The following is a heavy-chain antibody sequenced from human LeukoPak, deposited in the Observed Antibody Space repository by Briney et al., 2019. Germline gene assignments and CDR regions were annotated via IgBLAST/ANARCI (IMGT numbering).Heavy chain of an antibody. Sequence: GGSLRLSCAASEFTFSDFHMNWIRQAPGKGLEWVAVISYDGSNKYYADSVKGRFTISRDNSKNTLYLQMNSLRAEDTAVYYCARASMVSYYYYYMDVWGKGTTVTVSS. J-gene: IGHJ6*03. CDR1: EFTFSDFH. D-gene: IGHD3-10*01. CDR3: ARASMVSYYYYYMDV. CDR2: ISYDGSNK. V-gene: IGHV3-30*03.